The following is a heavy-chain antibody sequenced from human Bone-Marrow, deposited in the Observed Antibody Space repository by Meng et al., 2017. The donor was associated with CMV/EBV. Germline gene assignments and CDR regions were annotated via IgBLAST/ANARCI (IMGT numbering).Heavy chain of an antibody. CDR1: TYTFIDRH. V-gene: IGHV1-2*02. CDR3: AGGERLLERYFDY. J-gene: IGHJ4*02. Sequence: ASVKVSCKASTYTFIDRHIHWVRQAPGQGLEWVGWINPDTGDTKYAEKFQGRVTLTRDTSISTAYMDLSGLRSEDAAVYYCAGGERLLERYFDYWGQGTLVTVSS. D-gene: IGHD1-1*01. CDR2: INPDTGDT.